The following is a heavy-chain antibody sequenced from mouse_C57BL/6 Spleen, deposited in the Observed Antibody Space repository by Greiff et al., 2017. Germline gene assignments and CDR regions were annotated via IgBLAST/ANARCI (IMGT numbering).Heavy chain of an antibody. CDR2: ISSGSSTI. J-gene: IGHJ3*01. D-gene: IGHD4-1*01. CDR3: ANWDWFAC. Sequence: EVKVEESGGGLVKPGGSLKLSCAASGFTFSDYGMHWVRQAPEKGLEWVAYISSGSSTIYYADTVKGRFTISRDNAKNTLFLQMTSLRSEDTAMYYCANWDWFACWGQGTLVTVSA. V-gene: IGHV5-17*01. CDR1: GFTFSDYG.